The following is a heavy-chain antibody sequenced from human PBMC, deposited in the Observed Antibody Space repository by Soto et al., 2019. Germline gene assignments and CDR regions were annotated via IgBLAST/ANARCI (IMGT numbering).Heavy chain of an antibody. CDR2: LSYDGTNK. V-gene: IGHV3-30*18. CDR1: GFTFRTYG. J-gene: IGHJ3*02. CDR3: AKDPGGDQLWKAFDI. Sequence: QMQVVESGGGVVQPGRSLRLSCAASGFTFRTYGMHWVRQAPGKGLDWVAGLSYDGTNKYYADSVKGRFTISRDDSKNTVYVEMNSMRVEDTAVYYCAKDPGGDQLWKAFDIWGQGTMVTVPS. D-gene: IGHD2-2*01.